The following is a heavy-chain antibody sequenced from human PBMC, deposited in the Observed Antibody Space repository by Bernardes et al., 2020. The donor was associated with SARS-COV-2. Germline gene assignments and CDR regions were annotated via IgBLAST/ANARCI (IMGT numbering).Heavy chain of an antibody. CDR1: GFTFSRNY. V-gene: IGHV3-66*02. J-gene: IGHJ6*02. Sequence: GGFLSPSGAASGFTFSRNYMSWVRPAPGKGLEWVSVIYSGGSTYYADSVKGRFTISRDNSKNTLYLQMNSLRAEDTAVYYCARDCGAAAARTCYYYYGMDVWGQGTTVTVSS. CDR2: IYSGGST. D-gene: IGHD6-13*01. CDR3: ARDCGAAAARTCYYYYGMDV.